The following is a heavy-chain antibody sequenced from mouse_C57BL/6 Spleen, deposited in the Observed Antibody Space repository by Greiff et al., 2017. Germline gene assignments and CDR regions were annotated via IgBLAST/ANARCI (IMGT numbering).Heavy chain of an antibody. J-gene: IGHJ1*03. Sequence: QVQLKQSGAELVRPGASVTLSCKASGYTFTDYEMHWVKQTPVPGLEWIGAIDPETGGTAYNQKFKGKAILTADKSSSTAYMELRSLTSEDSAVEYCTRWYFDVWGTGTTVTVSS. CDR2: IDPETGGT. CDR1: GYTFTDYE. V-gene: IGHV1-15*01. CDR3: TRWYFDV.